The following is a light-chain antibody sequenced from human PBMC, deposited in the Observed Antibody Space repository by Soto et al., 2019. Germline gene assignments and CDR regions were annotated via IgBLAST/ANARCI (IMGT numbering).Light chain of an antibody. V-gene: IGKV3-20*01. Sequence: EIVLTQSPGTLSLSPVERADLSCRASQSVSGSYVAWYQQKPGQAPRLLIYGASNRATGIPDRFSGSGSGTDFTLTISRLEPEDFAVYYCQQYGSSGTFGQGTKVDIK. J-gene: IGKJ1*01. CDR3: QQYGSSGT. CDR1: QSVSGSY. CDR2: GAS.